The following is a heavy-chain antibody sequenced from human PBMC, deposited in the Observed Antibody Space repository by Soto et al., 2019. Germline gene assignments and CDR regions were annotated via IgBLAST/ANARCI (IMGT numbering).Heavy chain of an antibody. V-gene: IGHV3-74*03. CDR1: GFTCSNYW. CDR2: ISADGRRT. D-gene: IGHD5-12*01. J-gene: IGHJ4*02. CDR3: AREYRDLG. Sequence: EVQLVESGGGLVQPGGSLRLSCAASGFTCSNYWLHWVRQAPGTGLVWIAGISADGRRTKYADSVKGRFTISRDNAKDTMYLQVISLGGEDPAVYYWAREYRDLGWGQGTLVTVSS.